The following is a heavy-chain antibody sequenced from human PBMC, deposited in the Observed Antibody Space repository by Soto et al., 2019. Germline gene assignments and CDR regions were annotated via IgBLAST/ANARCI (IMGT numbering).Heavy chain of an antibody. CDR1: GYSLSGYY. Sequence: ASVKVSCKASGYSLSGYYLHWVRQAPGQGPEWMGWINPNSGGTKYVQKFQGRVTMTRDTSISTVYLELSRLRSDDTAVYYRARDWGTGFYQLDSWGQGTLVTVSS. D-gene: IGHD2-2*01. J-gene: IGHJ4*02. CDR2: INPNSGGT. CDR3: ARDWGTGFYQLDS. V-gene: IGHV1-2*02.